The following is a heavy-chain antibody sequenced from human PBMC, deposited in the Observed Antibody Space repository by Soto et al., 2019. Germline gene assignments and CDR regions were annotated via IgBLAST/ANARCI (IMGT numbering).Heavy chain of an antibody. CDR3: ARLKVARGGYWLDP. CDR1: GYSFTNYW. D-gene: IGHD5-12*01. V-gene: IGHV5-10-1*01. J-gene: IGHJ5*02. Sequence: GESLKISCKGSGYSFTNYWITWVRQMPGKGLEWMGRIDPSDSYTDYSPSFQGHVTISADKSISTAFLQWSSLEASDTAMYYCARLKVARGGYWLDPWGQGTLVTVSS. CDR2: IDPSDSYT.